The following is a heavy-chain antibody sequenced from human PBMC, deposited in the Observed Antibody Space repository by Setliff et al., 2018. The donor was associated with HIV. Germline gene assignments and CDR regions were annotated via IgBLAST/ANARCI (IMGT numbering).Heavy chain of an antibody. V-gene: IGHV2-70*04. D-gene: IGHD2-15*01. Sequence: SGPNAGEPPQTLTLACTFSGFSLSTSGMRVTWIRQPPGKALEWLARIDWDDDKFYSTSLKTRLTISKDTSKNQVVLTMTNMDLVDTATYYCAHKFALGVGAFDIWGQGTVVTVSS. CDR3: AHKFALGVGAFDI. CDR1: GFSLSTSGMR. CDR2: IDWDDDK. J-gene: IGHJ3*02.